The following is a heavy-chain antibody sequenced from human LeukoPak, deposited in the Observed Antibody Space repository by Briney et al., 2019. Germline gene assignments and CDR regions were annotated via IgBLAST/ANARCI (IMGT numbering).Heavy chain of an antibody. CDR2: INHSGST. J-gene: IGHJ6*02. V-gene: IGHV4-34*01. CDR3: ARDRHGDYDYYYYYGMDV. Sequence: PSETLSLTCAVYGGSFSGYYWSWIRQPPGKGLEWIGEINHSGSTNYNPSLRSRVTISVDTSKNQFSLKLSSVTAADTAVYYCARDRHGDYDYYYYYGMDVWGQGTTVTVSS. D-gene: IGHD4-17*01. CDR1: GGSFSGYY.